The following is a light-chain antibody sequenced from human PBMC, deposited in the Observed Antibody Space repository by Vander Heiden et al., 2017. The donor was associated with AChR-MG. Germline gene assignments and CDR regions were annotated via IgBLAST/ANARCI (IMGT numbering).Light chain of an antibody. CDR2: ENS. CDR3: QVWDSTTDHHL. V-gene: IGLV3-21*03. CDR1: NIGSKS. J-gene: IGLJ2*01. Sequence: SYVLTQPPSVSVGPGKPARIPCGENNIGSKSVHWYQQKPGQAPVLVVHENSDRPSGIPKRFSGSNSGNSATLTISGVEAGDEADYFCQVWDSTTDHHLFGGGTKLTVL.